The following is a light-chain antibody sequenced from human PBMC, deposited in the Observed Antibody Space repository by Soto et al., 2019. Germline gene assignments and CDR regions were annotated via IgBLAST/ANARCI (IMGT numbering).Light chain of an antibody. J-gene: IGKJ1*01. CDR1: QSISSN. CDR2: GPS. V-gene: IGKV3-15*01. Sequence: EIVLTQSPATLSVSPGERATLSCRASQSISSNLAWYQQKPGQAPRLLIYGPSTRATGVPARFSGSGSRTEFTLANSSLQSEDFAMYYCQQYTHWPVWSFGQGTKVEIK. CDR3: QQYTHWPVWS.